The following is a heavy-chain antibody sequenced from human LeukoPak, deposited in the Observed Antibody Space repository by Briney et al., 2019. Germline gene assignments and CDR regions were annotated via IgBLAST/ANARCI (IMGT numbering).Heavy chain of an antibody. CDR3: ARSNWSGDWYFDL. Sequence: ASVKVSCKASGYTFSTYGITWVRQVPGQGLEWMGWISAYNGKTNYAQKFQGRVTMTTDTSTSTAYMELRSLRSDDTAVYSCARSNWSGDWYFDLWGRGTPVTVSS. CDR1: GYTFSTYG. CDR2: ISAYNGKT. J-gene: IGHJ2*01. D-gene: IGHD1-20*01. V-gene: IGHV1-18*01.